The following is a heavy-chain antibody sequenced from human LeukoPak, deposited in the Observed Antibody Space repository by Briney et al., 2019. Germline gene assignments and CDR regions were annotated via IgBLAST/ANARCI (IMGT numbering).Heavy chain of an antibody. CDR2: VYQTGDT. D-gene: IGHD6-19*01. J-gene: IGHJ4*02. CDR1: GGSMNNYY. V-gene: IGHV4-59*08. Sequence: PSETLSLTCIVSGGSMNNYYWSWFRQPPGKGLEWIAYVYQTGDTRYNPSLKSRVSISLDMFKNQFSLKVSSVTATDTAVYYCARHPFSAPFDYWGQGILVTVSS. CDR3: ARHPFSAPFDY.